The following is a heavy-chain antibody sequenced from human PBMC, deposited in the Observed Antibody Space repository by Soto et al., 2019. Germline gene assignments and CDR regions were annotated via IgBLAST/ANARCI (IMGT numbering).Heavy chain of an antibody. CDR2: IDPSDSQT. Sequence: PRESLKISCKGSGYSFAGYWITWVRQKPGEGLEWMGRIDPSDSQTYYSPSFRGHVTISVTKSITTVFLQWSSLRASDTAMYYCARQIYDSDTGPNFQYYFDSWGQGTPVTVSS. J-gene: IGHJ4*02. CDR1: GYSFAGYW. CDR3: ARQIYDSDTGPNFQYYFDS. V-gene: IGHV5-10-1*01. D-gene: IGHD3-22*01.